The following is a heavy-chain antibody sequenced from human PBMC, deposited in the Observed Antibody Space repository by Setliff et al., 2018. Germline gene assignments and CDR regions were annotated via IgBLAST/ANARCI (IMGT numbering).Heavy chain of an antibody. CDR1: GGSISSSSYY. CDR2: IYYSGST. CDR3: ARNLYDYDILTGPGYYFDY. J-gene: IGHJ4*02. Sequence: PSETLSLTCTVSGGSISSSSYYWGWIRQPPGKGLEWIGSIYYSGSTYYNPSLKSRVTISVDTSKNQFSLKLSSVTAADTAVYYCARNLYDYDILTGPGYYFDYWGQGTLVTVSS. D-gene: IGHD3-9*01. V-gene: IGHV4-39*07.